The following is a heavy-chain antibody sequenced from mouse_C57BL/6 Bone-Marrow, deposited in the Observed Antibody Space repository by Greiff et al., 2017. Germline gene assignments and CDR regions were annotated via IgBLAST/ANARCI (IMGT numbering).Heavy chain of an antibody. Sequence: QGQLQQPGAELVKPGASVKMSCKASGYTFTSYWITWVKQRPGQGLEWIGDIYPGSGSTNYNEKFKSKATLTVDTSSSTAYMQLSSLTSEDSAVYYCARPYYSNYWYFDVWGTGTTVTVSA. D-gene: IGHD2-5*01. J-gene: IGHJ1*03. CDR3: ARPYYSNYWYFDV. CDR1: GYTFTSYW. V-gene: IGHV1-55*01. CDR2: IYPGSGST.